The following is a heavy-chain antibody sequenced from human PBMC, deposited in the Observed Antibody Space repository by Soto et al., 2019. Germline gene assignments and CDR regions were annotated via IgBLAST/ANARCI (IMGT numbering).Heavy chain of an antibody. CDR2: ISGSGGST. J-gene: IGHJ4*02. D-gene: IGHD2-15*01. CDR1: GFTFSSYA. V-gene: IGHV3-23*01. Sequence: PGGSLRLSCAASGFTFSSYAMSWARQAPGKGLEWVSAISGSGGSTYYADSVKGRFTISRDNSKNTLYLQMNSLRAEDTAVYYCAKDVDEVVVAATDYWGQGTLVTVSS. CDR3: AKDVDEVVVAATDY.